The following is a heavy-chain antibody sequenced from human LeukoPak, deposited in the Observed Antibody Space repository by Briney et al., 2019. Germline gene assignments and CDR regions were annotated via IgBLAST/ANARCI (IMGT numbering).Heavy chain of an antibody. CDR3: ARRSSYYYDSSGYYTY. CDR2: IYYSGST. CDR1: GGSISSYY. V-gene: IGHV4-59*12. J-gene: IGHJ4*02. Sequence: SETLSLTCTVSGGSISSYYWSWIRQPPGKGLEWIGYIYYSGSTNYNPSLKSRVTISVDTSKNQFSLKLSSVTAADTAVYYCARRSSYYYDSSGYYTYWGQGTLVTVSS. D-gene: IGHD3-22*01.